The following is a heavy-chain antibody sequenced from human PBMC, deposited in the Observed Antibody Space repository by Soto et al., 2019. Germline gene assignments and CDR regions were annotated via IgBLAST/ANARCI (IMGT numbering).Heavy chain of an antibody. J-gene: IGHJ5*02. CDR3: ARGGKQRLVFGP. CDR1: GGSISSGDYY. V-gene: IGHV4-30-4*01. CDR2: IYYSGST. D-gene: IGHD6-13*01. Sequence: SETLSLTCTVSGGSISSGDYYWSWIRQPPGKGLEWIGYIYYSGSTYYNPSLKSRVTISVDTSKNQFSLKLSSVTAADTAVYYCARGGKQRLVFGPWGQGTLVTVAS.